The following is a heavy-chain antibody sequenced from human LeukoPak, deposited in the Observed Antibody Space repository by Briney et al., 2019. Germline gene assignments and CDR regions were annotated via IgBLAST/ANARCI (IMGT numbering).Heavy chain of an antibody. Sequence: ASVKVSCKASGGTFSSYAISWVRQAPGQGLEWMGIINPSGGSTSYAQKFQGRVTMTRDTSTSTVYMELSSLRSEDTAVYYCAREDYGGNSLELLDYWGQGTLVTVSS. CDR3: AREDYGGNSLELLDY. J-gene: IGHJ4*02. D-gene: IGHD4-23*01. V-gene: IGHV1-46*03. CDR2: INPSGGST. CDR1: GGTFSSYA.